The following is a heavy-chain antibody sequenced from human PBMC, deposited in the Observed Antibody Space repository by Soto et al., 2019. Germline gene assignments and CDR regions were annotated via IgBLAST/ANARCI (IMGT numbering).Heavy chain of an antibody. CDR3: AGDGGRHSGGIDY. V-gene: IGHV1-69*01. D-gene: IGHD1-26*01. CDR2: IIPIFGTA. CDR1: GGTFSSYS. Sequence: QVQLVQSGAEVKKPGSSVKVSCKASGGTFSSYSINWVRQAPGQGLEWMGEIIPIFGTANYAQKFQGRVTITADQSTSTASVELSSLRSEDPAVDYGAGDGGRHSGGIDYWGQGTLVTVSS. J-gene: IGHJ4*02.